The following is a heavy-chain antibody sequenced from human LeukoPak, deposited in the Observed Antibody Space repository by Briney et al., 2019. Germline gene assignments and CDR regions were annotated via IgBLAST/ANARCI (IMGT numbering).Heavy chain of an antibody. CDR2: VYYSGNT. D-gene: IGHD2-8*01. J-gene: IGHJ4*02. V-gene: IGHV4-59*01. Sequence: KPSETLSLTCIVSGGAISTYYWSWIRQPPGKRLEWIGYVYYSGNTNYNPSLKSRVTISIVTSKNQFSLKLSSVTAADTAVYYCARVGNGHFDYWGQGTLVTVSS. CDR3: ARVGNGHFDY. CDR1: GGAISTYY.